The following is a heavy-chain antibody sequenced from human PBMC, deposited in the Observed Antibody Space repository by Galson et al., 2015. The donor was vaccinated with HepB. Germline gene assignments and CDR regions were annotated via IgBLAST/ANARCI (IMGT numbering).Heavy chain of an antibody. Sequence: SLRLSCAASRFTFSSYAMSWVRQAPGKGLEWVSTISTSSSYIYYADSVKGRFTISRDNAKNSLYLQMNSLRAEDTAVYYCARLIAAATESYFDYWGQGTLVTVSS. D-gene: IGHD6-13*01. CDR2: ISTSSSYI. V-gene: IGHV3-21*01. J-gene: IGHJ4*02. CDR3: ARLIAAATESYFDY. CDR1: RFTFSSYA.